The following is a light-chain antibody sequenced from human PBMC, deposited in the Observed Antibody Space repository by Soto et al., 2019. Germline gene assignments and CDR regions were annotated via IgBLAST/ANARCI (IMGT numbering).Light chain of an antibody. Sequence: QSALTQPASVSGSPGQSITISCTGTRSGIRNYKLVSWFQQHPGKAPKLIIYEGSERSSGVSNRFSGSKSGDTASLTISGLQPEDEADYYCCSYAGSNTWVFGGGTKLTVL. V-gene: IGLV2-23*01. CDR2: EGS. CDR1: RSGIRNYKL. J-gene: IGLJ3*02. CDR3: CSYAGSNTWV.